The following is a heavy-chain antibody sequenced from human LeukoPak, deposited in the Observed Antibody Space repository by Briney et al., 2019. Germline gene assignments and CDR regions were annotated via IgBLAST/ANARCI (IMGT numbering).Heavy chain of an antibody. J-gene: IGHJ6*02. CDR3: ARDEIAVADTSGYYYYYGMDV. V-gene: IGHV4-34*01. CDR2: INNSGST. CDR1: GGSFSGYY. Sequence: SETLSLTCAVYGGSFSGYYWSWIRQPPGKGLEWIGEINNSGSTNHNPSLKSRVTISVDTSKNQFSLKLSSVTAADTAVYYCARDEIAVADTSGYYYYYGMDVWGQGTTVTVSS. D-gene: IGHD6-19*01.